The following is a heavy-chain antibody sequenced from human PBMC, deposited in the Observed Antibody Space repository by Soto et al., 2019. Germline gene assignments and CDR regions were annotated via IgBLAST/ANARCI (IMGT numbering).Heavy chain of an antibody. Sequence: PWGSLRLSCAASGFTVSSTYMSWVRQAPGKGLEWVSVIYSGGSTYYADSVKGRFTISRDNSKNTLYLQMNSLRAEDTAVYYCARSGYSYGPFDDWGQGTLVTVSS. J-gene: IGHJ4*02. D-gene: IGHD5-18*01. CDR2: IYSGGST. CDR3: ARSGYSYGPFDD. CDR1: GFTVSSTY. V-gene: IGHV3-53*01.